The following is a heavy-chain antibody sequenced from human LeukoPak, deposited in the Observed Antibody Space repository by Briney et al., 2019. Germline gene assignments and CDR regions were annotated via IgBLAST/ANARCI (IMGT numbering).Heavy chain of an antibody. V-gene: IGHV1-8*01. J-gene: IGHJ4*02. CDR3: ARGALEMATISY. Sequence: ASVKVSCKVSGYTLSKLSMHWVRQATGQGLEWMGWMNPNNGNTGYAQKFQGRLTMTRNTSISTAYMELSSLRSEDTAVYYCARGALEMATISYWGQGTLVTVSS. CDR2: MNPNNGNT. CDR1: GYTLSKLS. D-gene: IGHD5-24*01.